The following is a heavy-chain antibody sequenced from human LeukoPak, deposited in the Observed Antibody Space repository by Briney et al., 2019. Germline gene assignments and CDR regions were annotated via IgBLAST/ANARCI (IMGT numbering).Heavy chain of an antibody. J-gene: IGHJ4*02. D-gene: IGHD3-10*01. V-gene: IGHV3-30*02. CDR1: GFTFSSYG. Sequence: PGGSLRLSCAASGFTFSSYGMHWVRRAPGKGLEWVTFIQYDGSNKYYADSVKGRFTISRDNSKNTVYLQMNSLRAEDTAVYYCARSLTMVRAYDYWGQGTLVTVSS. CDR2: IQYDGSNK. CDR3: ARSLTMVRAYDY.